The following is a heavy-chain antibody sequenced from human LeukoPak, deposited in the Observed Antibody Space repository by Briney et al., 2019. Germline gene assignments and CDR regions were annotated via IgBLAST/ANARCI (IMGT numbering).Heavy chain of an antibody. CDR2: TYYRSKWNN. J-gene: IGHJ4*02. CDR3: ARAIDGTFDY. V-gene: IGHV6-1*01. CDR1: GESVSSNRVT. Sequence: SQTLPLTCGISGESVSSNRVTWNWIRQSPSRPLEWLGRTYYRSKWNNDYEVSVKGRITINPDTSKNQFSLQLNSVTPEDTAVYFCARAIDGTFDYWGQGTLVTVSS. D-gene: IGHD1-1*01.